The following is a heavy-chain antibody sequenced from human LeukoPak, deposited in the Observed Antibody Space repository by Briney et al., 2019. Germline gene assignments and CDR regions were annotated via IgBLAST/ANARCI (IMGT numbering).Heavy chain of an antibody. J-gene: IGHJ6*03. CDR2: INHSGST. V-gene: IGHV4-34*01. CDR3: ARGRSYYYYMDV. CDR1: GGSFSGYY. Sequence: PSETLSLTCAVYGGSFSGYYWSWIRQPPGQGLEWIGEINHSGSTNYNPSLKSRVTISVDTSKNQFSLKLSSVTAADTAVYYCARGRSYYYYMDVWGKGTTVTVSS.